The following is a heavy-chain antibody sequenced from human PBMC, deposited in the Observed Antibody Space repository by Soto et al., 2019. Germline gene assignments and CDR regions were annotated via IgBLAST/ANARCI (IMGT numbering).Heavy chain of an antibody. Sequence: GESLKISCKGSGYSFTSYWISWVRQMPGKGLEWMGRIDPSDSYTNYSPSFQGHVTISADKSISTAYLQWSSLKASDTARYYCARCGIAARPRWGMDVWGQVPKVTFSS. CDR2: IDPSDSYT. CDR3: ARCGIAARPRWGMDV. D-gene: IGHD6-6*01. CDR1: GYSFTSYW. J-gene: IGHJ6*02. V-gene: IGHV5-10-1*01.